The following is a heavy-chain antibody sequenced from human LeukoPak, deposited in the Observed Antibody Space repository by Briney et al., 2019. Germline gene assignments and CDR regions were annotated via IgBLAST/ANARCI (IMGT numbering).Heavy chain of an antibody. D-gene: IGHD6-13*01. V-gene: IGHV4-39*07. CDR3: ARDRRGNFDY. CDR1: GGSISSSSYY. J-gene: IGHJ4*02. Sequence: SETLSLTCTVSGGSISSSSYYWGWIRQPPGKGLEWIGSIYYSGSTYYNPSLKSRVTISVDTSKNQFSLKLSSVTAADTAVYYCARDRRGNFDYWGQGTLVTVSS. CDR2: IYYSGST.